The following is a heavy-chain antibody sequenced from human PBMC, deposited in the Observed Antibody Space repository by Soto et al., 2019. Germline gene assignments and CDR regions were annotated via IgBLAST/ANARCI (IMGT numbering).Heavy chain of an antibody. V-gene: IGHV3-30-3*01. CDR1: GFTFSGYA. CDR2: ISYDGSNK. CDR3: AREVRPSDSAAAYIDY. Sequence: PGGSLRLSCAASGFTFSGYAMHWVRQAPGKGLEWVAVISYDGSNKYYADSVKGRFTIPRDNSKNTLYLQMNSLRAEDTAVYYCAREVRPSDSAAAYIDYWGQGTLVTVS. J-gene: IGHJ4*02. D-gene: IGHD6-13*01.